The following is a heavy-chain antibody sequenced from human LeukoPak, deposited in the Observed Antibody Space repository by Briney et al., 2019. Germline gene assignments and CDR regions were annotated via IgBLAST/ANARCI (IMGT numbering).Heavy chain of an antibody. CDR3: ARDPYYYYMDV. Sequence: SQTLSLTCTVSGGSISSGSYFWNWVRQPPGKGLEWIGRIYTSGSTNYSPSLKSRVTISLDTSKSQFSLKLSSVTAADTAVYYCARDPYYYYMDVWGKGTTVTVSS. CDR2: IYTSGST. J-gene: IGHJ6*03. CDR1: GGSISSGSYF. V-gene: IGHV4-61*02.